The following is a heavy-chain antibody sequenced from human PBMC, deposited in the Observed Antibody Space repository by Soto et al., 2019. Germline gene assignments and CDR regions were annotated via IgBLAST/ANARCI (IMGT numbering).Heavy chain of an antibody. Sequence: GESLKISCKGSGYSFTSYWIGWVRQMPGKGLEWMGIIYPGDSDTRYSPSFQGQVTISADKSISTAYLQWSSLKASDTAMYYCARHMQSYSSSWSVFDYWGQGTLVTVSS. CDR1: GYSFTSYW. CDR2: IYPGDSDT. CDR3: ARHMQSYSSSWSVFDY. V-gene: IGHV5-51*01. J-gene: IGHJ4*02. D-gene: IGHD6-13*01.